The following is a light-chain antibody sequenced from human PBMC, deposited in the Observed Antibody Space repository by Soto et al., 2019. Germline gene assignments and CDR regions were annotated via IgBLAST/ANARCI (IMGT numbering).Light chain of an antibody. V-gene: IGKV1-5*01. CDR3: QQYNSYPWT. CDR2: GAS. CDR1: QSISSW. J-gene: IGKJ1*01. Sequence: DIQMTQSPSTLSASVGDRVTITFRASQSISSWLAWYQQKPGKAPKLLIYGASSLESGGPSRFSGSGSGTEFTLTISSLQPDDFATYYCQQYNSYPWTFGQGTKVDTK.